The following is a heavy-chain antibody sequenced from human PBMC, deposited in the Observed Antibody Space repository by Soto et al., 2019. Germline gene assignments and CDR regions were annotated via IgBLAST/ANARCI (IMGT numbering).Heavy chain of an antibody. J-gene: IGHJ4*02. CDR3: ARDLAAGDY. CDR1: GYTFINYY. V-gene: IGHV1-46*01. Sequence: QVQLVQSGAEVKKPGASVKLSCKASGYTFINYYIHWVRQAPGQGLEWMGIFNPTSGSTNYAQKFEGRVTLTMDTSTRTVYMELSRLRFDDTAVYYCARDLAAGDYWCQGTLVTVSS. D-gene: IGHD6-13*01. CDR2: FNPTSGST.